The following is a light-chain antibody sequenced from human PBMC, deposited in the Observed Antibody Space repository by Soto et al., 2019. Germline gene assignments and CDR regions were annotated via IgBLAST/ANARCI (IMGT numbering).Light chain of an antibody. CDR3: LQYGRSPYT. Sequence: EMVVTQSPGTLSLSPGERVTLSCRASQSVSSSYLAWYQQKPGQAPRLLIHDTYSRATGTPDRFSGSGSATDFTLTISRLEHEDFAVYYGLQYGRSPYTFGKGTKMEI. V-gene: IGKV3-20*01. CDR2: DTY. CDR1: QSVSSSY. J-gene: IGKJ2*01.